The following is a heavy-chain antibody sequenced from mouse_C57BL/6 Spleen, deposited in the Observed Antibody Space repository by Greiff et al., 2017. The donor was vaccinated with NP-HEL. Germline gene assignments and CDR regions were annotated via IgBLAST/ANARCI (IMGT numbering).Heavy chain of an antibody. CDR1: GFTFSDYG. D-gene: IGHD3-2*02. CDR2: ISSGSSTI. V-gene: IGHV5-17*01. Sequence: DVKLQESGGGLVKPGGSLKLSCAASGFTFSDYGMHWVRQAPEKGLEWVAYISSGSSTIYYADTVKGRFTISRDNAKNTLFLQMTSLRSEDTAMYYCARQLRLRWFAYWGQGTLVTVSA. J-gene: IGHJ3*01. CDR3: ARQLRLRWFAY.